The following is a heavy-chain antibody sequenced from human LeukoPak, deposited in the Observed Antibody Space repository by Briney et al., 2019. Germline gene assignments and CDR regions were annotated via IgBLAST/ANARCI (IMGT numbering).Heavy chain of an antibody. V-gene: IGHV3-9*01. CDR2: VSWNRNNI. Sequence: PGGSLRLSCVAPGFTFDDYAMHWVRQAPGKGLEWVSGVSWNRNNIGYADSVRGRFTISRDNAKNSLYLQMNSLRPEDTALYYCAKGNTASTYYGLDVWGQGTTVTVSS. CDR3: AKGNTASTYYGLDV. J-gene: IGHJ6*02. CDR1: GFTFDDYA. D-gene: IGHD4-17*01.